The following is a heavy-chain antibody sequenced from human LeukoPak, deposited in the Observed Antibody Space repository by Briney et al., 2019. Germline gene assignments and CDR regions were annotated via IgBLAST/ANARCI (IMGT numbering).Heavy chain of an antibody. D-gene: IGHD6-13*01. CDR3: ARTGRDTSSSNPFDL. J-gene: IGHJ4*02. CDR2: IIPMLGTA. Sequence: SVKVSCKTSDDTFSTSAISWVRQAPGQELEWMGRIIPMLGTASNAEKFYGRVTITADKSTSTTYLELNSLRSDDTAVYYCARTGRDTSSSNPFDLWGQGTRVTVSS. CDR1: DDTFSTSA. V-gene: IGHV1-69*06.